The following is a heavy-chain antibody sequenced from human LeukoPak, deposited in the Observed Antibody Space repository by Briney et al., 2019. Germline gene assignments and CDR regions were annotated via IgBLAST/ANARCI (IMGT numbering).Heavy chain of an antibody. CDR3: ATPLLSYSSGWYYFDY. J-gene: IGHJ4*02. D-gene: IGHD6-19*01. V-gene: IGHV1-69*02. CDR2: IIPILGIA. CDR1: GGTFSSYT. Sequence: GASVKVSCKASGGTFSSYTISWVRQAPGQGLEWMGRIIPILGIANYAQKFQGRVTMTEDTSTDTAYMELSSLRSEDTAVYYCATPLLSYSSGWYYFDYWGQGTLVTVSS.